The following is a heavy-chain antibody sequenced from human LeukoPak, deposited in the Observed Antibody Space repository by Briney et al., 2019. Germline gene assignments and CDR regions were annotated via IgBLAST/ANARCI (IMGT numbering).Heavy chain of an antibody. CDR1: GFTFSSYA. CDR2: ISGSGIST. V-gene: IGHV3-23*01. CDR3: AKEETGSYYFDN. D-gene: IGHD1-26*01. J-gene: IGHJ4*02. Sequence: AGGSLRLSCAASGFTFSSYAMSWVRQAPGKGLEWVSAISGSGISTYYADSVKGRFTISRDNSKNTLYLQMSSLRAEDTALYYCAKEETGSYYFDNWGQGTLVTVSS.